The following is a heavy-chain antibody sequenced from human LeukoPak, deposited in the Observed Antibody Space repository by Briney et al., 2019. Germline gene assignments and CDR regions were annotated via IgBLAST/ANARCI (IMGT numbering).Heavy chain of an antibody. CDR1: GFSFSNYD. CDR2: IWYDGSNK. Sequence: PAGSLRLSCAASGFSFSNYDMHWVRQAPGKGLEWVAVIWYDGSNKYYADSVKGRFTISRDNSKNTLYLQMNSLRVEDTAVYYCARGDPTVTTKQNFDYWGQGTLVTVSS. D-gene: IGHD4-17*01. J-gene: IGHJ4*02. V-gene: IGHV3-33*01. CDR3: ARGDPTVTTKQNFDY.